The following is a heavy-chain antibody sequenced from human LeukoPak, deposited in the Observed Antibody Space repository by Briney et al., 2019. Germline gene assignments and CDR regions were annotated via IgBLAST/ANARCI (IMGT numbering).Heavy chain of an antibody. Sequence: SETLSLTCTVSGGSISSYYWSWIRQPPGKGLEWIGYIYYSGSTNYNPSLKSRVTISVDTSKNQFSLKLSSVTAADTAVYYCARDRPYYYGSGSLRRDAFDIWGQGTMVTVSS. V-gene: IGHV4-59*01. CDR1: GGSISSYY. D-gene: IGHD3-10*01. CDR3: ARDRPYYYGSGSLRRDAFDI. J-gene: IGHJ3*02. CDR2: IYYSGST.